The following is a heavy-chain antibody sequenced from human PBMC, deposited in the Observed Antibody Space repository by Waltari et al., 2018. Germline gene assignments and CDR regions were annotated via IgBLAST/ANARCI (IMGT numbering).Heavy chain of an antibody. V-gene: IGHV1-8*01. CDR2: MNPNSGKT. J-gene: IGHJ4*02. D-gene: IGHD1-26*01. Sequence: QVQLVQSGAEVKKPGASGASVKVSCKASGYTFTSYDINWVRQATGPGLEWMGWMNPNSGKTGYAQKCLGRVTMTRNTSISTVYMELSSLRSEDTAVYYCARDLSGSYRGGYFDYWGQGTLVTVSS. CDR3: ARDLSGSYRGGYFDY. CDR1: GYTFTSYD.